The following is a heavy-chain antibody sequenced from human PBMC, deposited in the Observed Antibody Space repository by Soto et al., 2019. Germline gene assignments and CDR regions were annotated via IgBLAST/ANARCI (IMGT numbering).Heavy chain of an antibody. CDR1: GFSFSPYW. J-gene: IGHJ4*02. CDR2: ISYDGSNK. CDR3: AKDISSYSGSYTYYFDY. D-gene: IGHD1-26*01. V-gene: IGHV3-30*18. Sequence: GGSLRLSCVASGFSFSPYWMHWVRQAPGKGLEWVAVISYDGSNKYYADSVKGRFTISRDNPKNTLYLQMNSLRAEDTAVYYCAKDISSYSGSYTYYFDYWGQGTLVTVSS.